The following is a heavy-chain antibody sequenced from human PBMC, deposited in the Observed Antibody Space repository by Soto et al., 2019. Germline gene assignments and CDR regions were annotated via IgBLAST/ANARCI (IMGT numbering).Heavy chain of an antibody. V-gene: IGHV4-59*01. CDR1: GGSISSYY. J-gene: IGHJ4*02. D-gene: IGHD4-17*01. CDR2: IYYSGST. Sequence: PSETLSLTCTVSGGSISSYYWSWIRQPPGKGLEWIGYIYYSGSTNYSPSLKSRVTISVDTSKNQFSLKLSTVTAADTAVYYCARASTTVTTLDNWGQGTQVTVSS. CDR3: ARASTTVTTLDN.